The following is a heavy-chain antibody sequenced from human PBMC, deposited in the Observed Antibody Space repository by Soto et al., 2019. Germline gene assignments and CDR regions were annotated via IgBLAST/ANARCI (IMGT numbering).Heavy chain of an antibody. V-gene: IGHV3-20*04. CDR3: AREGGVAVAVDASDI. D-gene: IGHD6-19*01. CDR1: GFTFEDHG. Sequence: GGSLRLACAASGFTFEDHGMTWVRQVPGKGLEWVAEINWSGSSTSYADSVKGRFTISRDNAKNSLYLQMNSLRAEDTALYFCAREGGVAVAVDASDIWGQGKMVTVSS. J-gene: IGHJ3*02. CDR2: INWSGSST.